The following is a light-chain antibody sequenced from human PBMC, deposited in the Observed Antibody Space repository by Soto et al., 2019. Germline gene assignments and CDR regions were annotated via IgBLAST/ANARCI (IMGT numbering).Light chain of an antibody. J-gene: IGKJ4*01. CDR2: KAS. CDR3: QQYSAYPLT. CDR1: QNINRW. V-gene: IGKV1-5*03. Sequence: DIQMTQSPSTLSASVGDRVTITCRASQNINRWLAWYLHKPGKAPKLLIYKASSLKTGVPSRFSGSGSGTEFSLTISSLQPDDFATYYCQQYSAYPLTFGGGTKVEIK.